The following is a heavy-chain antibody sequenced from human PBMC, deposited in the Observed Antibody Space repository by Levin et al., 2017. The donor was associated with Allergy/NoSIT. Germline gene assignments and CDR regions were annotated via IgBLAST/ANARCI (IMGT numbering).Heavy chain of an antibody. V-gene: IGHV4-34*01. CDR2: INHSGST. J-gene: IGHJ3*02. Sequence: PSETLSLTCAVYGGSFSGYYWSWIRQPPGKGLEWIGEINHSGSTNYNPSLKSRVTISVDTSKNQFSLKLSSVTAADTAVYYCARAGLLTIYAFDIWGQGTMVTVSS. CDR1: GGSFSGYY. D-gene: IGHD3-10*01. CDR3: ARAGLLTIYAFDI.